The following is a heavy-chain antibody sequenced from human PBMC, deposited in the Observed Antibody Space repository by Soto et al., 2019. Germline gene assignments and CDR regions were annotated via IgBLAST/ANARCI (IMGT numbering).Heavy chain of an antibody. CDR1: GFTFSSYW. D-gene: IGHD6-25*01. Sequence: SGGSLRLSCAASGFTFSSYWMHWVRQAPGKGLVWISHVESDGSTTTYADSVKGRFTISRDNAKSMVYLQMNSLRAEDTAVYYCARDGGPIAAADYFDYWGQGTLVTVSS. J-gene: IGHJ4*02. CDR2: VESDGSTT. CDR3: ARDGGPIAAADYFDY. V-gene: IGHV3-74*01.